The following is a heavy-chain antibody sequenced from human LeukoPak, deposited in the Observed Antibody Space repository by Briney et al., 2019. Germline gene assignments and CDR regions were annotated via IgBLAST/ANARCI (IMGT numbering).Heavy chain of an antibody. CDR1: GGSISSGDYY. CDR3: ARGDYYDSSGYYYDY. V-gene: IGHV4-30-4*01. Sequence: SQTLSLTCTVSGGSISSGDYYWSWIRQPPGKGLEWVGYIYYSGSTYYNPSLKSRVTISVDTSKNQFSLKLSSVTAADTAVYYCARGDYYDSSGYYYDYWGQGTLVTVSS. J-gene: IGHJ4*02. CDR2: IYYSGST. D-gene: IGHD3-22*01.